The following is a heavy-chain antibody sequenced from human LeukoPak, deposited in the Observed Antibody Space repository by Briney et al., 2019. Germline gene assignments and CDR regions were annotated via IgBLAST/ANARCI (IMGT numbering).Heavy chain of an antibody. D-gene: IGHD4-17*01. CDR1: GGSISSSNW. CDR3: VREAVASYGDYVHFDY. Sequence: SETLSLTCAVSGGSISSSNWWSWVRQPPGKGLEWIGEIYHSGSTNYNPSLKSRVTISVDKSKNQFSLKLSSVTAADTAVYYCVREAVASYGDYVHFDYWGQGTLVTVSS. CDR2: IYHSGST. J-gene: IGHJ4*02. V-gene: IGHV4-4*02.